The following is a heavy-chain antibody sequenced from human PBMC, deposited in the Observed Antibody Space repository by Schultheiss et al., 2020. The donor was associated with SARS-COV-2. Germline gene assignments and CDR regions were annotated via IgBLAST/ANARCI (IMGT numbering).Heavy chain of an antibody. J-gene: IGHJ4*02. CDR1: VDSMSNDY. CDR2: IYYTGST. V-gene: IGHV4-59*12. CDR3: ARRTTVTHGFDY. D-gene: IGHD4-17*01. Sequence: SETLSLTCSVSVDSMSNDYWSWIRQPPGKGLEWIGNIYYTGSTNYNPSLKSRVTISVDTSKNQFSLQLDSVTPEDTAVYYCARRTTVTHGFDYWGQGTLVTVSS.